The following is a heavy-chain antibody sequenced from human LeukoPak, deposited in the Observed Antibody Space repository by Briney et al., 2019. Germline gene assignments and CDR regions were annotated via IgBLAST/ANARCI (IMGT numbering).Heavy chain of an antibody. CDR2: IYPSGST. J-gene: IGHJ4*02. CDR3: AIRTPSPGDY. Sequence: SETLSLTCAVSGGSISSSNWWSWVRQPPGKGLEWIGEIYPSGSTSYNPSLQSRVTISVDKSKNQFSLKLCSVTAADTAVYYCAIRTPSPGDYWGQGTLVTVSS. CDR1: GGSISSSNW. V-gene: IGHV4-4*02. D-gene: IGHD3-16*01.